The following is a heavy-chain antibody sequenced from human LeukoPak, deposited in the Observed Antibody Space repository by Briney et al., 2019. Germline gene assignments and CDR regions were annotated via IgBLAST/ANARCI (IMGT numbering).Heavy chain of an antibody. CDR2: IYYSGST. CDR1: GGSISSYS. Sequence: SETLSLTCTVSGGSISSYSWSWIRQPPGKGLEWIGYIYYSGSTDHNPSLKSRVTISGDTSKNQFSLKGTSVTAADTAVYYCARDPGAAIILTQSYYFDYWGQGTLVTVSS. V-gene: IGHV4-59*01. D-gene: IGHD2-2*01. CDR3: ARDPGAAIILTQSYYFDY. J-gene: IGHJ4*02.